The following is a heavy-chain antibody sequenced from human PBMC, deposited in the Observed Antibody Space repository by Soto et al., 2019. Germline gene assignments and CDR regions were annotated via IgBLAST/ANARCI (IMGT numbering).Heavy chain of an antibody. CDR2: ISGSGGST. J-gene: IGHJ4*02. Sequence: EVQLLESGGGLVQPGGSLRLSCAASEFTFSSYAMSWVRQAPGKGLEWVSAISGSGGSTYYADSVKGRFTISRDNSKNTLYLQMNSLRAEDTAVYYCAKPPQEDYYDSSGYYYNYYFDYWGQGTLVTVSS. V-gene: IGHV3-23*01. D-gene: IGHD3-22*01. CDR1: EFTFSSYA. CDR3: AKPPQEDYYDSSGYYYNYYFDY.